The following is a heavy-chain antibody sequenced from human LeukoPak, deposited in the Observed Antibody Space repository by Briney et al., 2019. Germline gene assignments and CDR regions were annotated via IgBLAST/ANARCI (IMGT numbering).Heavy chain of an antibody. CDR3: ARDDLSNWNLGPNWFDP. CDR2: ISAYNGNT. V-gene: IGHV1-18*01. Sequence: ASVKVSCKASGYTFTGYGISWVRQAPGQGLEWMGWISAYNGNTNYAQKLQGRVTMTTDTSTSTAYMELRSLRSDDTAVYYCARDDLSNWNLGPNWFDPWAREPWSPSPQ. J-gene: IGHJ5*02. CDR1: GYTFTGYG. D-gene: IGHD1-7*01.